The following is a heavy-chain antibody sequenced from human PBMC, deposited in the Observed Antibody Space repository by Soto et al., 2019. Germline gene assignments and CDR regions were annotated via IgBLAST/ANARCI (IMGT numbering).Heavy chain of an antibody. CDR1: GGSISPYY. CDR2: IYYSGST. D-gene: IGHD3-3*02. V-gene: IGHV4-39*01. Sequence: SETLSLTCTVSGGSISPYYWGWIRQPPGKGLEWIGSIYYSGSTYYNPSLKSRVTISVDTSKNQFSLKLSSVTAADTAVYYCASPKIASYNWFDPSGQATLVTVSS. CDR3: ASPKIASYNWFDP. J-gene: IGHJ5*02.